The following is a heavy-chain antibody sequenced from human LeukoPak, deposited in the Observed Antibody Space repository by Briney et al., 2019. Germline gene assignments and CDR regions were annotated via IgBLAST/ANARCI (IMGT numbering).Heavy chain of an antibody. CDR2: FSTGGTT. Sequence: PGGSLRLSCAASGFSVSNNYMNWVRQAPGKGLEWVSTFSTGGTTNSADSVKGRFTISRDNSKNTLYLQMNSLRAEDTAVYYCAKWRGYYYDSSGFKSRPFDIWGQGTMVTVSS. D-gene: IGHD3-22*01. CDR3: AKWRGYYYDSSGFKSRPFDI. V-gene: IGHV3-66*01. J-gene: IGHJ3*02. CDR1: GFSVSNNY.